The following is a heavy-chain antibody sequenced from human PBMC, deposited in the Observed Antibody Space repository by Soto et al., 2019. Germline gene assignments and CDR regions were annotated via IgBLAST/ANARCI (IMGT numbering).Heavy chain of an antibody. CDR3: ASIKCSGGSCFPLDY. Sequence: ASVKVSCQASGYTFTSYGISWVRQAPGQGLEWMGWISAYNGNTNYAQKLQGRVTMTTDTSTSTAYMELRSLRSDDTAVYYCASIKCSGGSCFPLDYWGQGTLVTVSS. D-gene: IGHD2-15*01. CDR2: ISAYNGNT. CDR1: GYTFTSYG. J-gene: IGHJ4*02. V-gene: IGHV1-18*01.